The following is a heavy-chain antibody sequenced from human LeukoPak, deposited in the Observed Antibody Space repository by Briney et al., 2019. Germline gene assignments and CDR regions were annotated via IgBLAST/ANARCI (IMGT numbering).Heavy chain of an antibody. D-gene: IGHD3-9*01. J-gene: IGHJ4*02. V-gene: IGHV3-23*01. Sequence: PGGSLRLSCAASGFTFSSYAMSWVRQAPGKGLEWVSAISGSGGSTYYADSVKGRFTISRDNSKNTLYLQMNSLRAEDTAVYYCAKSANDILTVYRLFDYWGQGTLVTVSS. CDR3: AKSANDILTVYRLFDY. CDR1: GFTFSSYA. CDR2: ISGSGGST.